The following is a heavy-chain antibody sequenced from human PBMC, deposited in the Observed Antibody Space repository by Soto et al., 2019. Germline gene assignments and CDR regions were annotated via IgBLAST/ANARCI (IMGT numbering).Heavy chain of an antibody. CDR2: IIPISGTA. J-gene: IGHJ6*02. Sequence: QVRLVQSGAEVKKPGSSVKVSCQASGGTFSSYAISWVRQAPGQGLEWMGGIIPISGTANYAQKFQGRVTITADESTSTAYMELSSLRSEDTAVYYCARSQGSSTSLEIYYYYYYGMDVWGQGTTVTVSS. CDR1: GGTFSSYA. CDR3: ARSQGSSTSLEIYYYYYYGMDV. V-gene: IGHV1-69*01. D-gene: IGHD2-2*01.